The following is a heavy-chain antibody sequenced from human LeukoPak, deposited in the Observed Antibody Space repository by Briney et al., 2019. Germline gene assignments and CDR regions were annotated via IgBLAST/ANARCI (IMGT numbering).Heavy chain of an antibody. V-gene: IGHV4-30-4*02. CDR3: ARGLDSSSYSDP. D-gene: IGHD6-13*01. CDR1: GGSISSGDYY. CDR2: IYYSGST. Sequence: SETLSLTCTVSGGSISSGDYYWSWIRQPPGKGLEWIGYIYYSGSTYYNPSLKSRVTISVDTSKNQFSLKLSSVTAADTAFYYCARGLDSSSYSDPWGQGTLVTVSS. J-gene: IGHJ5*02.